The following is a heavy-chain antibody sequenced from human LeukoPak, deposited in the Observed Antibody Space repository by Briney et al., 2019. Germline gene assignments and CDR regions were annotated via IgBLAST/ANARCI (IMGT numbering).Heavy chain of an antibody. J-gene: IGHJ4*02. V-gene: IGHV3-23*01. Sequence: GGSLRLSCVASGFPFRGYAMTWVRQTPGKGLESVSVITDAEGTYYSDSVKGRFTISRDNSQNTVFLQLISLRVEDTAAYYYSKVDYWRPESYFEPWGQGTLVTVSS. D-gene: IGHD1-1*01. CDR1: GFPFRGYA. CDR2: ITDAEGT. CDR3: SKVDYWRPESYFEP.